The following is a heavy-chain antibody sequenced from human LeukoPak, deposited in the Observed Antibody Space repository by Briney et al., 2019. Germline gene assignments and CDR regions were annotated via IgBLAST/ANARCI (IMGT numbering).Heavy chain of an antibody. V-gene: IGHV3-30*03. Sequence: GGSLRLSCAASGFTFRSYGMHWVRQATGKGLEWVAVISYDGSNRYFADSVKGRFTISRDNSKNTLFLQMISLRADDTAVYYCARGDDTRIDYWGQGTLVTVSS. CDR1: GFTFRSYG. J-gene: IGHJ4*02. CDR2: ISYDGSNR. CDR3: ARGDDTRIDY.